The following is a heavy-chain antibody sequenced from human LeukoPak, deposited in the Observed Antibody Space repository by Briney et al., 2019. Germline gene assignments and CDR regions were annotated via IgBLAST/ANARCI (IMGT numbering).Heavy chain of an antibody. J-gene: IGHJ4*02. Sequence: ASVKVSCKASGYTFTNSDINWVRQAPGQRLEWMGWINAGNGNTKYSQKFQGRVTITRDTSASTAYMELSSLRSEDTAVYYCARRPLPGITVAMITFGGVIVPPFDYWGQGTLVTVSS. CDR1: GYTFTNSD. D-gene: IGHD3-16*02. CDR3: ARRPLPGITVAMITFGGVIVPPFDY. CDR2: INAGNGNT. V-gene: IGHV1-3*01.